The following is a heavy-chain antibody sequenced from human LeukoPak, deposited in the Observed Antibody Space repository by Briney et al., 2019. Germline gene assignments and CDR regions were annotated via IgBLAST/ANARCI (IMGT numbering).Heavy chain of an antibody. D-gene: IGHD2-2*01. J-gene: IGHJ4*02. CDR2: ISYDGSNK. CDR1: GFTFSSYA. CDR3: ARSEGSYARGYVDY. Sequence: GRSLRLSCAASGFTFSSYAMHWVRQAPGKGLEWVAAISYDGSNKYYADSVKGRFTISRDNSKNTLYLQMNSLRAEDTAVYYCARSEGSYARGYVDYWGQGTLVTVSS. V-gene: IGHV3-30-3*01.